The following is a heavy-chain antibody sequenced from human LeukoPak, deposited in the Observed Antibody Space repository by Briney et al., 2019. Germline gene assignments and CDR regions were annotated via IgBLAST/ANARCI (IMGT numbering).Heavy chain of an antibody. CDR1: GFTFRSYG. J-gene: IGHJ6*03. Sequence: PGGSLRPSXAASGFTFRSYGMHWVRQAPGKGLEWVTVIRYVGSNEYYTDSVKGRFTISRDNSKNTLYLQMNSLRTEDTTVYYCAKDSYYYYIDVWGKGTTVTVSS. CDR2: IRYVGSNE. V-gene: IGHV3-30*02. CDR3: AKDSYYYYIDV.